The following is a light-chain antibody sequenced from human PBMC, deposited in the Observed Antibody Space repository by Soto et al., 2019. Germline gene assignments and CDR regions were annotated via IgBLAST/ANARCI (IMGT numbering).Light chain of an antibody. CDR1: QSIGNF. J-gene: IGKJ1*01. Sequence: EIVMTQSPATLSVSPGERATLSCRASQSIGNFLAWYQHKPGQAPRLLIYDAFNRATGIPVRFSGSGSGTDFTLTISSLQPEDSAIYYCQHRSTWWTFGQGTKV. CDR3: QHRSTWWT. CDR2: DAF. V-gene: IGKV3-11*01.